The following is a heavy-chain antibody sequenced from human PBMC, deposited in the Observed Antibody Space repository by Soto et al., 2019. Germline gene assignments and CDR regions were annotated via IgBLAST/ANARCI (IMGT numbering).Heavy chain of an antibody. Sequence: SETLSLTCAVYGGSFSGYYWSWIRQPPGKGLEWIGEINHSGNTNYNPSLKSRVTISVDTSKNQFCLKLISVTAADTALYYCARVGGSGSYFDFWGQGTLVTVSS. CDR1: GGSFSGYY. V-gene: IGHV4-34*01. J-gene: IGHJ4*02. D-gene: IGHD1-26*01. CDR3: ARVGGSGSYFDF. CDR2: INHSGNT.